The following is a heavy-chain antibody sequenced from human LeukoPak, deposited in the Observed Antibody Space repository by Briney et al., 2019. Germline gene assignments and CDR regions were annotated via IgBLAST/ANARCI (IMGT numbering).Heavy chain of an antibody. J-gene: IGHJ4*02. D-gene: IGHD4-17*01. CDR1: GFTFSSYG. Sequence: GGSLRLSCAASGFTFSSYGMHWVRQAPGKGLEWVAFIWYDGSNKYYADSVKGRFTISRDSSKNTLYLEMNNLRAEDTAVYYCGNDYGDYWGQGTLVTVSS. CDR2: IWYDGSNK. CDR3: GNDYGDY. V-gene: IGHV3-30*02.